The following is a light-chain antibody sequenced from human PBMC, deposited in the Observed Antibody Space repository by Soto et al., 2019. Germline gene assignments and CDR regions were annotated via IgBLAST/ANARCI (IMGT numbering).Light chain of an antibody. CDR3: QTWGTGIWV. CDR1: SGHSIYA. V-gene: IGLV4-69*01. CDR2: LHSDGSH. J-gene: IGLJ3*02. Sequence: QSALTQSPSASASLGASVKLTCTLSSGHSIYAIAWHQQQPDKGPRFLMKLHSDGSHTKGDGIPDRFSGSSSGSERYLTISSLQSEDEADYYCQTWGTGIWVFGGGTKLTVL.